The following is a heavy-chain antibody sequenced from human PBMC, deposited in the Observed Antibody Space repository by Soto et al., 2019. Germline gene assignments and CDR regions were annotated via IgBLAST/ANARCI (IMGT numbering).Heavy chain of an antibody. CDR1: GYTFTGYY. V-gene: IGHV1-2*04. J-gene: IGHJ5*02. D-gene: IGHD3-10*01. CDR3: ARILPITMVRGVISRRNWFDP. CDR2: INPNSGGT. Sequence: GASVKVSCKASGYTFTGYYMHWVRQAPGQGLEWMGWINPNSGGTNYAQKFQGWVTMTRDTSISTAYMELSRLRSEDTAVYYCARILPITMVRGVISRRNWFDPWGQGTLVTVSS.